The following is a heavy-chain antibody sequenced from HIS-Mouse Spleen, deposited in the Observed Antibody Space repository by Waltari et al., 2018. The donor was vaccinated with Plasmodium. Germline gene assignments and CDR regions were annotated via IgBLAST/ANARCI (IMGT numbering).Heavy chain of an antibody. Sequence: EVQLVESGGGLDQPGRFLSLPCSASGSTFSSYWMSWVRQGPGKGMGWVANIKQDGSEKYYVDSVKGRFTISRDNAKNSLYLQMNSLRAEDTAVYYCASSWYWYFDLWGRGTLVTVSS. CDR2: IKQDGSEK. J-gene: IGHJ2*01. D-gene: IGHD6-13*01. CDR3: ASSWYWYFDL. CDR1: GSTFSSYW. V-gene: IGHV3-7*01.